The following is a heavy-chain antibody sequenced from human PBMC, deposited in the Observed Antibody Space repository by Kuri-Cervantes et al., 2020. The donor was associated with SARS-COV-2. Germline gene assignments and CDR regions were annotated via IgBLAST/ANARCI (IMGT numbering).Heavy chain of an antibody. Sequence: SQTLSLTCAVYGGSFSSYYWSWIRQPPGKGLEWIGYIYYSGSTNYNPSLKSRVTVSVDTSKNQFSLKLSSVTAADTAVYYCARHNSPNRQGKAAAGSNWFDPWGQGTLVTVSS. CDR1: GGSFSSYY. V-gene: IGHV4-59*08. J-gene: IGHJ5*02. D-gene: IGHD6-13*01. CDR3: ARHNSPNRQGKAAAGSNWFDP. CDR2: IYYSGST.